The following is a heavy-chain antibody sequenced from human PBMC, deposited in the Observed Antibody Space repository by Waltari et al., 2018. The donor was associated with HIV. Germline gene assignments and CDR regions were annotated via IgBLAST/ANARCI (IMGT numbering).Heavy chain of an antibody. Sequence: QVQLQESGPGLVKPSETLSLTCTVSGGSISSYYWRWIRQPPGKGLGWIGYIYYSGSTNYNPSLKSRVTISVDTSKNQFSLKLSSVTAADTAVYYCARGEARVYYYDSSGYSYGMDVWGQGTTVTVSS. D-gene: IGHD3-22*01. CDR1: GGSISSYY. J-gene: IGHJ6*02. CDR2: IYYSGST. V-gene: IGHV4-59*01. CDR3: ARGEARVYYYDSSGYSYGMDV.